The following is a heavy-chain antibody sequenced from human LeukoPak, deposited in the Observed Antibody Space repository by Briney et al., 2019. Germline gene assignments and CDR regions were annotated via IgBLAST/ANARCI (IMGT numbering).Heavy chain of an antibody. CDR3: AKEAGSGSGELLYGMDV. CDR1: GFTFSSYG. Sequence: GGSLRLSCAASGFTFSSYGMHWVRQAPGEGLEWVAVISYDGSNKYYADSVKGRFTISRDNSKNTLYLQMNSLRAEDTAVYYCAKEAGSGSGELLYGMDVWGQGTTVTVSS. J-gene: IGHJ6*02. CDR2: ISYDGSNK. D-gene: IGHD3-10*01. V-gene: IGHV3-30*18.